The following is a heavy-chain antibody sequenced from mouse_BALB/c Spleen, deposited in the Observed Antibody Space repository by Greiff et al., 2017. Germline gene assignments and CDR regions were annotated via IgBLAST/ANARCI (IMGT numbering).Heavy chain of an antibody. CDR3: ARDRGNYSYYYAMDY. J-gene: IGHJ4*01. V-gene: IGHV2-9*02. CDR1: GFSLTSYG. D-gene: IGHD2-1*01. CDR2: IWAGGST. Sequence: VQRVESGPGLVAPSQSLSITCTVSGFSLTSYGVHWVRQPPGKGLEWLGVIWAGGSTNYNSALMSRLSISKDNSKSQVFLKMNSLQTDDTAMYYCARDRGNYSYYYAMDYWGQGTSVTVSS.